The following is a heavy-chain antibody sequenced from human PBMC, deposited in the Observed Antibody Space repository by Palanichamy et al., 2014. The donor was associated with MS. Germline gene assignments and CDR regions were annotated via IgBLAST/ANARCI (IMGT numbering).Heavy chain of an antibody. Sequence: QVQLQESGPGLVKPSQTLSLTCTASGGSISSGSYYWSWIRQPAGKGLEWIGRIYTSGSTNYNPSLKSRVTISVDTSKNQFSLKLSSVTAADTAVYYCARVNYYYGMDVWGQGTTVTVSS. CDR3: ARVNYYYGMDV. V-gene: IGHV4-61*02. CDR2: IYTSGST. CDR1: GGSISSGSYY. J-gene: IGHJ6*02.